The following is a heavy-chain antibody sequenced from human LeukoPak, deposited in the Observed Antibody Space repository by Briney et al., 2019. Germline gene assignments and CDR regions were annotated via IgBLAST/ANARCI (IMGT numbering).Heavy chain of an antibody. CDR2: ISYDGSNK. J-gene: IGHJ4*02. D-gene: IGHD7-27*01. CDR3: AKAYSDKNWGSARAYYFDY. V-gene: IGHV3-30*18. CDR1: GFTFSSYG. Sequence: GGSLRLSCAASGFTFSSYGMHWVRQAPGKGLEWVAVISYDGSNKYYADSVKGRFTISRDNSKNTLYLQMNSLRAEDTAVYYCAKAYSDKNWGSARAYYFDYWGQGTLVTVSS.